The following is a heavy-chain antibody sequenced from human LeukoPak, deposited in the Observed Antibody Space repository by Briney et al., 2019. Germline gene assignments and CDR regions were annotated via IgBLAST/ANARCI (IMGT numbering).Heavy chain of an antibody. V-gene: IGHV4-4*02. Sequence: KPSETLSLTCTVSLDSTTSNFRSWVRQPPGKGLEWIGEVHRSGSPNYNPSLQSRVTISIDRSRNQIVLELSSVTAADTAVYYCAREILGGFNPGAYWGQGILVTVSS. D-gene: IGHD1-14*01. CDR3: AREILGGFNPGAY. CDR1: LDSTTSNF. J-gene: IGHJ4*02. CDR2: VHRSGSP.